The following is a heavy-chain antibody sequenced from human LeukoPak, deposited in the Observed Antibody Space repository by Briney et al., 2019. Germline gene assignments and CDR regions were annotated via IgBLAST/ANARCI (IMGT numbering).Heavy chain of an antibody. CDR2: INTDGTVT. CDR1: GFTFSKYW. CDR3: ATKQWLAPPPDS. V-gene: IGHV3-74*01. Sequence: GGSLRLSCAASGFTFSKYWMLWVRQAPGKGLESVSRINTDGTVTTYADTVKGRFTVSRDNADNTMFLQMNSVRDEDTAVYYCATKQWLAPPPDSWGQGTPVTVSS. D-gene: IGHD6-19*01. J-gene: IGHJ4*02.